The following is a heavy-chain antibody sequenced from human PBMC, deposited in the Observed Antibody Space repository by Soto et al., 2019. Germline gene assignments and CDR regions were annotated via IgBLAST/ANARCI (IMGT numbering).Heavy chain of an antibody. CDR2: VNPSAGTT. J-gene: IGHJ4*02. V-gene: IGHV1-46*01. CDR1: GYTFTTYY. Sequence: ASVKVSCKASGYTFTTYYIRWVRQAPGQGLEWMGIVNPSAGTTSYAQKFQGRVTMTRDTSTSTVYVELSSLNSEDTAMYYCAKDNGAAVARSWGAHFDCWGQGTLVTVSS. D-gene: IGHD6-19*01. CDR3: AKDNGAAVARSWGAHFDC.